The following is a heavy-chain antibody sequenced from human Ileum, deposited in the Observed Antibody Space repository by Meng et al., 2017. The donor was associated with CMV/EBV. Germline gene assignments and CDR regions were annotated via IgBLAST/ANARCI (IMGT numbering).Heavy chain of an antibody. J-gene: IGHJ4*02. Sequence: EGQLVGAGGGLGQPGGSLGLSCAASGFTVSSNYMSWVRQAPGKGLEWVSVIYSGGSTYYADSVKGRFTISRDNSKNTLYLQMNSLRAEDTAVYYCASEIGYSLLYWGQGTLVTVSS. CDR3: ASEIGYSLLY. CDR2: IYSGGST. D-gene: IGHD5-18*01. CDR1: GFTVSSNY. V-gene: IGHV3-66*01.